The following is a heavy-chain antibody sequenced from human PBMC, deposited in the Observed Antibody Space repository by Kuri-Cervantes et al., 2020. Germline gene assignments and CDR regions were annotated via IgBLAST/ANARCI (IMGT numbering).Heavy chain of an antibody. CDR3: ARGAGDYGGNSDY. CDR1: GGSISGYY. V-gene: IGHV4-34*01. Sequence: SETLSLTCTVSGGSISGYYWSWIRQPPGKGLEWIGEINHSGSTNYNPSLKSRVTISVDTSKNQFSLKLSSVTAADTAVYYCARGAGDYGGNSDYWGQGTLVTVSS. J-gene: IGHJ4*02. D-gene: IGHD4-23*01. CDR2: INHSGST.